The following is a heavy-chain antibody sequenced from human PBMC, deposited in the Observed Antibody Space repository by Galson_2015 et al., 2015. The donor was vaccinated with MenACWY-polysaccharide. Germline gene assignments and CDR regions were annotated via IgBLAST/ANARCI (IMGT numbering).Heavy chain of an antibody. D-gene: IGHD6-19*01. Sequence: SLKVSCKASGYTFTDCYIHWVRQAPGQGLEWMGWINPNGGGTHYEQKYQARVTMTRDTSINTAYMELSRLSSDDTAVYYCTRGGGRYYVDYWGQGTLVTVSS. V-gene: IGHV1-2*02. CDR2: INPNGGGT. CDR3: TRGGGRYYVDY. J-gene: IGHJ4*02. CDR1: GYTFTDCY.